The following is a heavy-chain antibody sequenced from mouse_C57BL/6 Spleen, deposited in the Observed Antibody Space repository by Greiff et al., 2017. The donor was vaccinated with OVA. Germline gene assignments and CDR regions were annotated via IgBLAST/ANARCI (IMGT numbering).Heavy chain of an antibody. J-gene: IGHJ4*01. V-gene: IGHV1-7*01. CDR2: INPSGGDT. CDR3: AIIYDGYHYYSMDY. D-gene: IGHD2-3*01. CDR1: GYTFTSYW. Sequence: QVQLQQSGAELVKPGASVKLSCKASGYTFTSYWMPWVKQRPGQGLEWIGNINPSGGDTNYNQKFKDKATLTADKSSSTAYMQLSSLTYEDSAVYYCAIIYDGYHYYSMDYWGQGTSVTVSS.